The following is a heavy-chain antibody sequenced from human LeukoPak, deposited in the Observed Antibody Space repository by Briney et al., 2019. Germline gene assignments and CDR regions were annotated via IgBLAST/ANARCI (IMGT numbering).Heavy chain of an antibody. J-gene: IGHJ4*02. Sequence: PSETLSLTCAVYGGSFSGYYWSWIRQPPGKGLEWIGEINHSGSTNYNPSLKSRVTISVDTSKNQFSLKLSSVTAADTAVYYCARGPLRVAAAGTLGYWGQGTLVTVSS. CDR1: GGSFSGYY. V-gene: IGHV4-34*01. CDR2: INHSGST. D-gene: IGHD6-13*01. CDR3: ARGPLRVAAAGTLGY.